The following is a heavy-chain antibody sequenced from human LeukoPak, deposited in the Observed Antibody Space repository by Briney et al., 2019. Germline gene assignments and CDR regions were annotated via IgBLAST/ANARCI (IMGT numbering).Heavy chain of an antibody. J-gene: IGHJ4*02. CDR2: ISTSSSYI. CDR3: ARDRDWNSGFDY. V-gene: IGHV3-21*01. D-gene: IGHD1-7*01. Sequence: GGSLRLSCAASGFTLSSYNMKWVRQAPGKGLEWVSSISTSSSYIYYADSVKGRFTISRDNAKNSLYLQMNSLRAEDTAIYYCARDRDWNSGFDYWGQGTLVTVSS. CDR1: GFTLSSYN.